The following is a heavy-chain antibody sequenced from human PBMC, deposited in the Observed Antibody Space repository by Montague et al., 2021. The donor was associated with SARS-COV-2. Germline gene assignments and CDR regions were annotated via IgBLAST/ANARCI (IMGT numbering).Heavy chain of an antibody. V-gene: IGHV4-38-2*02. J-gene: IGHJ4*02. CDR1: SYSVSSGYY. CDR3: ARGVVGPTVLFLEY. CDR2: KFHSGST. D-gene: IGHD1-26*01. Sequence: SETLSLTCTVSSYSVSSGYYWGWIRQFPGKGLEWIGFKFHSGSTXYNPSLQSRVITSVDTSKNQVSLKLRSVSAADTAVYYCARGVVGPTVLFLEYWGQGILVAVSS.